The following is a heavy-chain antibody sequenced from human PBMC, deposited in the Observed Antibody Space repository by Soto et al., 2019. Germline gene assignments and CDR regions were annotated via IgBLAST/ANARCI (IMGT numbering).Heavy chain of an antibody. Sequence: SVPLSLTCSIYNGSFSGYYLSWILQPPLKGLELIGEISHSGHTNYSPSLKSRVSISIDTSKKQFSLNLASVSAADTAVYYCARAPKVSGSSQTRPDFWGQGTLVTVSS. CDR3: ARAPKVSGSSQTRPDF. CDR1: NGSFSGYY. J-gene: IGHJ4*02. CDR2: ISHSGHT. D-gene: IGHD6-6*01. V-gene: IGHV4-34*01.